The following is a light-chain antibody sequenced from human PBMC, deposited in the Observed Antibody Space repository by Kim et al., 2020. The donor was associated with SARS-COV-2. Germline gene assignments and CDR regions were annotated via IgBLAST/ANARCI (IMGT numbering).Light chain of an antibody. Sequence: SPGERATLSCRASQSVSSDYLAWYQQKPGQAPRLLIYGASSRATGIPDRFSGSGSGTDFTLTISRLEPEDFAVYYCQQYASAPDTFGPGTKVEIK. CDR3: QQYASAPDT. CDR2: GAS. J-gene: IGKJ3*01. CDR1: QSVSSDY. V-gene: IGKV3-20*01.